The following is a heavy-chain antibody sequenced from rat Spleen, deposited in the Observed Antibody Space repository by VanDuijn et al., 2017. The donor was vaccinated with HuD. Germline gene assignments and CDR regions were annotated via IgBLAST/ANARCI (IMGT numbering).Heavy chain of an antibody. CDR2: IWGDGKT. Sequence: QLQLKESGPGLVQPSQTLSLTCTVSGFSLTSHSVHWVRQPPGKGLEWMGGIWGDGKTDYDSFFNSRLTISRDTSKSQVFLKMDSRQTNDTAIYFCAVYGYTYCFDFWGHGVMVTVSS. CDR3: AVYGYTYCFDF. J-gene: IGHJ2*01. V-gene: IGHV2-1*01. D-gene: IGHD1-6*01. CDR1: GFSLTSHS.